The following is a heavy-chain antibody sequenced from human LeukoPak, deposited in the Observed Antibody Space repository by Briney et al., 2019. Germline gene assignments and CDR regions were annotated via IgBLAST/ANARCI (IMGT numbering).Heavy chain of an antibody. V-gene: IGHV4-59*11. CDR3: ARGADYDSSGLDV. J-gene: IGHJ6*04. CDR1: GGSISSHY. Sequence: SETLSHTHTVSGGSISSHYWRWLRQPPEKGLEWIGHIYYSGSTNYNPSLKSRVTISVDTSKNQFSLKLSSVTAADTAVYYCARGADYDSSGLDVWGKGTTVTVSS. D-gene: IGHD3-22*01. CDR2: IYYSGST.